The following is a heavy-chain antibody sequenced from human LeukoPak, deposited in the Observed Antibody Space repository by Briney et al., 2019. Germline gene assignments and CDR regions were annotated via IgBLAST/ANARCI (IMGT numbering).Heavy chain of an antibody. J-gene: IGHJ6*03. Sequence: SETLSLTCTVSGGSISSYYWNWIRQPPGKGLEWIGYIYYSGSTNYNPSLKSRVTISVDTSKNQFSLRLSSVTAADTAVYYCARAIPKERPGYYYYYYMDVWGKGTTVTVSS. CDR1: GGSISSYY. CDR3: ARAIPKERPGYYYYYYMDV. V-gene: IGHV4-59*01. CDR2: IYYSGST. D-gene: IGHD1-1*01.